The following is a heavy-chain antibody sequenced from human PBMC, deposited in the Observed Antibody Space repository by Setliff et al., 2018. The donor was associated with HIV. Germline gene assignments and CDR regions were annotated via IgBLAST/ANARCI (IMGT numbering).Heavy chain of an antibody. V-gene: IGHV4-31*03. D-gene: IGHD5-18*01. J-gene: IGHJ4*02. Sequence: PSETLSLTCTVSGVSVNSATYYWSWIRQHPGKGLEWIGYIDYSGSAFYNPSLKSRITISVDTSKNQFSLRMKSVTAADTAMYYCAREGKTAMVTKYFDYWGQGTMVTVSS. CDR3: AREGKTAMVTKYFDY. CDR2: IDYSGSA. CDR1: GVSVNSATYY.